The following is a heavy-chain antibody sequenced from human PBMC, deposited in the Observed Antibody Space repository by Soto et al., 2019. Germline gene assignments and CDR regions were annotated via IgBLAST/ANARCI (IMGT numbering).Heavy chain of an antibody. CDR2: INHSGST. J-gene: IGHJ6*02. V-gene: IGHV4-34*01. D-gene: IGHD3-10*01. CDR1: GGSFSGYY. CDR3: ARAPRGGMDV. Sequence: QVQLQQWGAGLLKPSETLSLTCAVYGGSFSGYYWSWIRQPPGKGLEWLGEINHSGSTNYNPSLKSRVTISVDTSKNQFSLKRSSVTAADTAVYYCARAPRGGMDVWGQGTTVTVSS.